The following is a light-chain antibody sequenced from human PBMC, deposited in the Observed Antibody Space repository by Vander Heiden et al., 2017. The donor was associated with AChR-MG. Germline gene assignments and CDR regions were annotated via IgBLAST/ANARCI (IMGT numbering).Light chain of an antibody. J-gene: IGLJ1*01. CDR2: DVS. CDR3: CSYAGSYTFGYV. Sequence: QSALTQPRPVSGSPGQSVTISCTGTSSDVGGYNYVSGYQQHPGKAPKLMIYDVSKRPSGVPDRFSGSKSGNTASLTISGLQAEDEADYYCCSYAGSYTFGYVFGTGTKVTVL. CDR1: SSDVGGYNY. V-gene: IGLV2-11*02.